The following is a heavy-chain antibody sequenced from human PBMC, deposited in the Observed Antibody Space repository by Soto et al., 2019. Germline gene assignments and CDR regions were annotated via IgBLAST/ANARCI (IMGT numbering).Heavy chain of an antibody. CDR1: GDTFTIYY. Sequence: XVMFSCSASGDTFTIYYMHWVRQSPGQGLEWMGIINPSGGSTSYAQKFQGRVTMTRDTSTSTVYMELSSLRSEDTAVYYCARDGKYYDYVWGSYPLDYWGQGTLVTVSS. CDR3: ARDGKYYDYVWGSYPLDY. D-gene: IGHD3-16*02. CDR2: INPSGGST. J-gene: IGHJ4*02. V-gene: IGHV1-46*01.